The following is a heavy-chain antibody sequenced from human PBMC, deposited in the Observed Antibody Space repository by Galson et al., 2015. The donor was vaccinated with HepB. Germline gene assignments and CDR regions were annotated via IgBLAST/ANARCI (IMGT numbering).Heavy chain of an antibody. CDR1: GFTFTSYG. V-gene: IGHV3-23*01. CDR3: VRGTTAPGY. D-gene: IGHD2/OR15-2a*01. CDR2: ISRGGDTS. Sequence: SLRLSCAACGFTFTSYGMSWVRQAPGKGLECVSAISRGGDTSDYADSVKGRFTVSRDSSTNTLYLQMNGLRADDTAIYYCVRGTTAPGYWGQGTLVTVSS. J-gene: IGHJ1*01.